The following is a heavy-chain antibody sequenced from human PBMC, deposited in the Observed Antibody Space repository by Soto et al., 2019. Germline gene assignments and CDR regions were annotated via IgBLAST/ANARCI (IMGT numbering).Heavy chain of an antibody. J-gene: IGHJ4*02. CDR1: GYTFTSNG. CDR2: ISAYNGNT. D-gene: IGHD2-21*02. V-gene: IGHV1-18*01. CDR3: ARDLAYCGGDCYPIDY. Sequence: QVQLVQSGAEVKRPGASVKVSCKASGYTFTSNGISWVRQAPGQGLEWMGWISAYNGNTSYAQKLQGRVTMTTDTSTSTAYMELRSLRSDDTAVYYCARDLAYCGGDCYPIDYWGQGTLVTVSS.